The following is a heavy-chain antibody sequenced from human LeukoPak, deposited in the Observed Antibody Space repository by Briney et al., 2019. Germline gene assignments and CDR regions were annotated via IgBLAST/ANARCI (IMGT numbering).Heavy chain of an antibody. D-gene: IGHD3-10*01. Sequence: SETLSLTCTVSGGSISSYYWSWIRQPPGKGLEWIGYIYYSGSTNYNPSLKSRVTISVDTSKNQFSLKLSSVTAADTAVYYCARDRITTGRYNWFDPWGQGTLVTVSS. J-gene: IGHJ5*02. CDR1: GGSISSYY. V-gene: IGHV4-59*12. CDR3: ARDRITTGRYNWFDP. CDR2: IYYSGST.